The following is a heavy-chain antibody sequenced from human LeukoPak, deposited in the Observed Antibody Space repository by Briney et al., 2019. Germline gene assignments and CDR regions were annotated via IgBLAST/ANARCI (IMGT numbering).Heavy chain of an antibody. CDR1: GGSISSNNYY. Sequence: PSETLSLTCTVSGGSISSNNYYWGWIRQPPGKGMEWIGSIYHSGSTYYNPSLKSRVTISVDTSKNQFSLKLSSVTAADTAVYYCAREDITMVRGVKSRYMDVWGKGTTVTVSS. J-gene: IGHJ6*03. CDR2: IYHSGST. V-gene: IGHV4-39*07. D-gene: IGHD3-10*01. CDR3: AREDITMVRGVKSRYMDV.